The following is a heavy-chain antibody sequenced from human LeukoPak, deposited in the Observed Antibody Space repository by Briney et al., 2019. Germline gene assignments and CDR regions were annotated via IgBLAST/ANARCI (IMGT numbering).Heavy chain of an antibody. J-gene: IGHJ3*02. CDR3: ARDSVTGGI. V-gene: IGHV3-30*11. CDR2: ISYDGSNK. CDR1: GFTFSSYA. D-gene: IGHD1-26*01. Sequence: GGSLRLSCAASGFTFSSYAMHGVRQAPGKGLEWVAVISYDGSNKYYADSVKGRFTISRDNSKNTLYLQMNSLRAEDTAVYYCARDSVTGGIWGQGTMVTVSS.